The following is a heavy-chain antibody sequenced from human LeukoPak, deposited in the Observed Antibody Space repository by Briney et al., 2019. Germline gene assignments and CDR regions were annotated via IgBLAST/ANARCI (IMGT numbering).Heavy chain of an antibody. D-gene: IGHD6-19*01. CDR3: ARGSGWYFY. Sequence: SETLSLTCTVSGGSISSYYWSWIRQPPGKGLGWIGYIYHSGSTNYNPSLKSRVTISVDTSKNQFSLKLSSVTAADTAVYYCARGSGWYFYWGQGTLVTVSS. J-gene: IGHJ4*02. CDR1: GGSISSYY. V-gene: IGHV4-59*01. CDR2: IYHSGST.